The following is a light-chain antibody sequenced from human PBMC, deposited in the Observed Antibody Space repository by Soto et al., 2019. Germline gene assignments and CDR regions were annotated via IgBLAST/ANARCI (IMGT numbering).Light chain of an antibody. CDR2: ATS. V-gene: IGKV1-17*01. CDR1: QGIGNN. Sequence: DIQMTQSPSSLSASVGDRVTITCRASQGIGNNLGWYQQNAGKAPQRLISATSRLESGVPSTFSGSGSGTEFMLTIISLQPEDFATYYCLQHNTYPFTFGPGTKVDI. CDR3: LQHNTYPFT. J-gene: IGKJ3*01.